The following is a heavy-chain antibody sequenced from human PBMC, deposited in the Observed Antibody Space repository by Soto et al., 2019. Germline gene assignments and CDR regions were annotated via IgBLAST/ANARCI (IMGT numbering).Heavy chain of an antibody. J-gene: IGHJ3*02. D-gene: IGHD3-10*01. CDR1: GGSISSSSYY. CDR2: IYYSGST. CDR3: ASPSMVRGVDAFDI. Sequence: SETLSLTCTVSGGSISSSSYYWGWIRQPPGKGLEWIGSIYYSGSTYYKPSLKSRVTISVDTSKNQFSLRLSSVTAADSSVYYCASPSMVRGVDAFDIWGQGTMVTVSS. V-gene: IGHV4-39*01.